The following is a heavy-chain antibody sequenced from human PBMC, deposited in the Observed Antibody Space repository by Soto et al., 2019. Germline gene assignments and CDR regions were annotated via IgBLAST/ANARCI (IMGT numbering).Heavy chain of an antibody. V-gene: IGHV4-59*01. CDR3: ARAPMVLSRSYFDY. CDR2: ISYSGNT. D-gene: IGHD2-8*01. Sequence: PXETLSLTCTVSGCSISNFYWSWIRQPPGKGLDWIGYISYSGNTNYNPSLKSRVSISVDTSKNQLSLNLTSVTAADTAVYYCARAPMVLSRSYFDYWGQGTPITVSS. J-gene: IGHJ4*02. CDR1: GCSISNFY.